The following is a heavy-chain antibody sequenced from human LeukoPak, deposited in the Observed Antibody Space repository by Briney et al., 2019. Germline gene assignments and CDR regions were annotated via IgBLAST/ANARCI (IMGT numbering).Heavy chain of an antibody. CDR1: GFTFTSYS. Sequence: GGSLRLSCAASGFTFTSYSMNWVRQAPGKGLGWVSTISGGGGSTYYADSVKGRFTISRDNSKNTLYLQMNSLRAEDTAVYYCARGANYYDSSGYYYSFYYFDYWGQGTLVTVSS. CDR2: ISGGGGST. V-gene: IGHV3-23*01. J-gene: IGHJ4*02. D-gene: IGHD3-22*01. CDR3: ARGANYYDSSGYYYSFYYFDY.